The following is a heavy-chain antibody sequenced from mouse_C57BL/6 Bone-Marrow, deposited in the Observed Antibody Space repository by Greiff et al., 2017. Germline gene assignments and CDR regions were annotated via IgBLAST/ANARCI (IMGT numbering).Heavy chain of an antibody. CDR1: GFTFSDFY. CDR2: SRNKANDYTT. V-gene: IGHV7-1*01. CDR3: ARDEDYDYEWYFDD. D-gene: IGHD2-4*01. J-gene: IGHJ1*03. Sequence: EVKLMESGGGLVQSGRSLRLSCATSGFTFSDFYMEWVRHAPGKGLEWIAASRNKANDYTTEYSASVKGRFIVSRDTSQSIHYLQMNALRAEDTAIDDGARDEDYDYEWYFDDWGTGTTVTVSS.